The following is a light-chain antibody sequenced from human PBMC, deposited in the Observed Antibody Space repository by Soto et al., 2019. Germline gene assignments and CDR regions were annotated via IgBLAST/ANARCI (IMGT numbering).Light chain of an antibody. CDR3: HQYYTTPFT. V-gene: IGKV4-1*01. J-gene: IGKJ3*01. CDR2: RAS. CDR1: QSVLYSSNNKNY. Sequence: DIVMTQSPDSLAVSLGERATINCKSSQSVLYSSNNKNYLAWYQQKPGQPPKKLIYRASTWESGVPDRFSGSGSGTDFTLTISSLQAEDVAVYYCHQYYTTPFTFGPGTKVDIK.